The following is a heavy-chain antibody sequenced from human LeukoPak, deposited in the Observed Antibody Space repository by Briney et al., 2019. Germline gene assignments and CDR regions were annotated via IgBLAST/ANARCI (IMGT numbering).Heavy chain of an antibody. CDR1: GFTFSNYV. D-gene: IGHD5-18*01. CDR2: LSGSGGST. V-gene: IGHV3-23*01. CDR3: AKAGGGYSYESYFDF. Sequence: PGGSLRLSCVASGFTFSNYVMSWVRQAPGKGLEWVSILSGSGGSTYFADSVKGRFTISRDNSKSTLYLQMNSLRAEDTAIYHCAKAGGGYSYESYFDFWGQGTLVTVSS. J-gene: IGHJ4*02.